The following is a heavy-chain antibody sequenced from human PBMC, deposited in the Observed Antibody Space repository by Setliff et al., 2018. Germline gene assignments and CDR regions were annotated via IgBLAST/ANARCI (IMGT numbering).Heavy chain of an antibody. CDR1: GFTFSRSA. CDR2: VRSRINNFAT. J-gene: IGHJ4*02. CDR3: ASDIHNDYDYFDY. D-gene: IGHD4-17*01. V-gene: IGHV3-73*01. Sequence: GGSLRLSCAASGFTFSRSAIHWVRQASGKGLEWVGCVRSRINNFATAYDASVKGRFIISRDDSKNTAYLQMNSLKTEDTAVYYCASDIHNDYDYFDYWGQGIQVTVSS.